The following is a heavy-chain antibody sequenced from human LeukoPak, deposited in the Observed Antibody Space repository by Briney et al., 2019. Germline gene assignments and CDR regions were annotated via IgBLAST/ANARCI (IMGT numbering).Heavy chain of an antibody. CDR2: INPNSGGT. J-gene: IGHJ3*02. D-gene: IGHD6-19*01. CDR3: ARDLQWPDAFDI. Sequence: ASVKISCKASGYTFTGYYMHWVRQAPGQGLEWMGWINPNSGGTNYAQKFQGRVTMTRDTSISTAYMELSRLRSDDTAVYYCARDLQWPDAFDIWGQGTMVTVSS. V-gene: IGHV1-2*02. CDR1: GYTFTGYY.